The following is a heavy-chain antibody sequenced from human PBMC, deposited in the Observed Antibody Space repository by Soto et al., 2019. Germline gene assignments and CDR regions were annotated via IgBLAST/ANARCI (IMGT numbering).Heavy chain of an antibody. V-gene: IGHV3-53*01. D-gene: IGHD3-22*01. CDR1: GFTVSSYY. Sequence: GGSLRLSCAASGFTVSSYYMSWVRQAPGKGLEWVSVIYSGGSTYYADSVKGRFTISRDNSRNTLYLQMNSLRAEDTAVYYCARDYDSSGYYDLNWFDPWGQGTLVTVSS. CDR3: ARDYDSSGYYDLNWFDP. J-gene: IGHJ5*02. CDR2: IYSGGST.